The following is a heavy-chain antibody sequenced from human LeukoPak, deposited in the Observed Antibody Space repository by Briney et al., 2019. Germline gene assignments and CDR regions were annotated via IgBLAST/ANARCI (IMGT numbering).Heavy chain of an antibody. V-gene: IGHV5-51*01. D-gene: IGHD3-22*01. CDR2: IYPGDSDT. CDR1: GYSFTSYW. CDR3: ASAGRYYDSSGYYFDY. Sequence: GESLKISCKGSGYSFTSYWIGWVRQMPGKGLEWMGIIYPGDSDTRYSPSFQGQVTMSADKSISTAYLQWSSLKASDTAMYYCASAGRYYDSSGYYFDYWGQGTLVTVSS. J-gene: IGHJ4*02.